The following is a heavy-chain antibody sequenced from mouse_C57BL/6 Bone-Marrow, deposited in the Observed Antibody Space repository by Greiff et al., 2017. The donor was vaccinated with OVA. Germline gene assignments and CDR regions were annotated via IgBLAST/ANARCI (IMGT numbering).Heavy chain of an antibody. Sequence: QVQLQQPGAELVKPGASVKLSCKASGYTFTSYWMQWVKQRPGQGLEWIGEIDPSDSYTNYNQKFKGKATLTVDTSSNTAYLQLSSLTSEDTAVYYCTTGDGPYAMDYWGQGTSVTVSS. V-gene: IGHV1-50*01. J-gene: IGHJ4*01. CDR2: IDPSDSYT. D-gene: IGHD1-1*01. CDR1: GYTFTSYW. CDR3: TTGDGPYAMDY.